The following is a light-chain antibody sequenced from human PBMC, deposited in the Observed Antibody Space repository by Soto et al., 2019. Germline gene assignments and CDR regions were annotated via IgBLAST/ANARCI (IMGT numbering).Light chain of an antibody. CDR2: DTS. CDR3: QQRQYWPPIT. V-gene: IGKV3-11*01. Sequence: VLTQSPATLSLSPGERATLSCRASQSVSSYLAWYQQKPGQAPRLLIYDTSNRATGVPARFSGSGSGTDFTLTISILEPEDCSSYYCQQRQYWPPITFGQGTRLHIK. CDR1: QSVSSY. J-gene: IGKJ5*01.